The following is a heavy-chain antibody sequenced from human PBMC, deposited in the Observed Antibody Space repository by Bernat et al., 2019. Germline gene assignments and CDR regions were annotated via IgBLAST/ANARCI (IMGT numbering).Heavy chain of an antibody. J-gene: IGHJ4*02. CDR2: ISYDGSNK. CDR1: GFTFSSYA. V-gene: IGHV3-30-3*01. Sequence: QVQLVESGGGVVQPGRSLRLSCAASGFTFSSYAMHWVRQAPGKGLEWVAVISYDGSNKYYADSVQGRFTISRDNSKNTLYLQMNSLRAEDTAVYYCARNPGIAAAGTFFDYWGQGTLVTVSS. D-gene: IGHD6-13*01. CDR3: ARNPGIAAAGTFFDY.